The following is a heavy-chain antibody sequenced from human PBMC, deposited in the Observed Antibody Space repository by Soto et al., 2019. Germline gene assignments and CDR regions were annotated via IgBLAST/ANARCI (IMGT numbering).Heavy chain of an antibody. V-gene: IGHV3-66*01. D-gene: IGHD3-9*01. CDR1: GFTVNSNY. Sequence: EVQLVESGGGLVQPGGSLRLSCAASGFTVNSNYMSWVRQAPGKGLEWVSVIYSDGRTYYADSVKGRFIISRDNSNNTLYFQMNSLRAEDTAVYYCATLTKYDILTGFYPCWGQGTLVTVSS. CDR3: ATLTKYDILTGFYPC. J-gene: IGHJ4*02. CDR2: IYSDGRT.